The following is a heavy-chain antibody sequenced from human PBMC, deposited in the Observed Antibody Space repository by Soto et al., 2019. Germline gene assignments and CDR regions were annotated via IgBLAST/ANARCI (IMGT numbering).Heavy chain of an antibody. CDR2: ISSSGSTI. D-gene: IGHD4-4*01. CDR1: GFTFSDYY. V-gene: IGHV3-11*01. Sequence: GGSLRLSCAASGFTFSDYYMSWIRQAPGKGLEWVSYISSSGSTIYYADSVKGRFTISRDNAKNSLYLQMNSLRAEDTAVYYCARVGAVTTYHYYYMDVWGKGTTVTVSS. J-gene: IGHJ6*03. CDR3: ARVGAVTTYHYYYMDV.